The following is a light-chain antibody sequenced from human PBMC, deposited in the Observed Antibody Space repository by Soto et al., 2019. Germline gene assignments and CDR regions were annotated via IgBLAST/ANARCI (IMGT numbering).Light chain of an antibody. V-gene: IGKV3-20*01. CDR1: QSVSNSY. J-gene: IGKJ4*01. CDR2: GAS. Sequence: EVVLTQSPGSLSLSPGEGATLFCRASQSVSNSYLAWYQQKSGQAPRLLIYGASSRASGVPDRFSGSGSRTDFILTSGRLEPEDFAVYYCQEYGSSSLTFGGGTKVVIK. CDR3: QEYGSSSLT.